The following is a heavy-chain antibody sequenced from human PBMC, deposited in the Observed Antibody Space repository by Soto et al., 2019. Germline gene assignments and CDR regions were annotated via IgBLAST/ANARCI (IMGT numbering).Heavy chain of an antibody. CDR3: ARSGKKDNYYYYYMDV. Sequence: HPGGSLRLSCAASGFTFSSYWMSWVRQAPGRGLEWVANIKQDGSEKYYVDSVKGRFTISRDNAKNSLYLQMNSLRAEDTAVYYCARSGKKDNYYYYYMDVWGKGTTVTVSS. V-gene: IGHV3-7*01. CDR1: GFTFSSYW. CDR2: IKQDGSEK. D-gene: IGHD2-15*01. J-gene: IGHJ6*03.